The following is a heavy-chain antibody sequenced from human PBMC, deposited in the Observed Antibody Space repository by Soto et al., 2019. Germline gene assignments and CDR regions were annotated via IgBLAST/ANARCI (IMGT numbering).Heavy chain of an antibody. J-gene: IGHJ4*02. CDR1: GFTFSRYG. CDR2: IWYDGNDK. CDR3: ARDYDSSGYPRYYFYY. V-gene: IGHV3-33*01. Sequence: QVQLVESGGGVVQPGRSLRLSCAASGFTFSRYGMHLVRQAPGKGLEWVAIIWYDGNDKYYADSVKGRFTISRDNSKNTLYLQMISFRAEDTAVYYCARDYDSSGYPRYYFYYWGQGNLVTVSS. D-gene: IGHD3-22*01.